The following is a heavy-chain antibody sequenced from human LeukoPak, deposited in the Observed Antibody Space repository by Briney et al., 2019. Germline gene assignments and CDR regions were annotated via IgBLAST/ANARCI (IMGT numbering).Heavy chain of an antibody. CDR3: VGDPPNSGYAFQV. D-gene: IGHD3-22*01. CDR1: GFSLSLYG. CDR2: IWAAGNDD. Sequence: PGGSLRLSRGASGFSLSLYGMHWVRQAPGKGLEWVAFIWAAGNDDFYADSVKGRFTISRDNSKNMVYLQMNSLRAEDTALYYCVGDPPNSGYAFQVWGHGTVVTVSS. V-gene: IGHV3-33*01. J-gene: IGHJ3*01.